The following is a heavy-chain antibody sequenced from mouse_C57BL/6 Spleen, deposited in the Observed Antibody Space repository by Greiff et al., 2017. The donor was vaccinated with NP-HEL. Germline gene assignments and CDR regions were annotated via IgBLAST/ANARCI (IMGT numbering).Heavy chain of an antibody. CDR2: IDPSDSYT. J-gene: IGHJ2*01. CDR3: ASSYDYFDY. D-gene: IGHD2-12*01. Sequence: QVQLQQPGAELVMPGASVKLSCKASGYTFTSYWMHWVKQRPGQGLEWIGEIDPSDSYTNYNQKFKGKSTLTVDKSSSTAYMQLSSLTSEDSAVYYCASSYDYFDYWGQGTTLIVSS. V-gene: IGHV1-69*01. CDR1: GYTFTSYW.